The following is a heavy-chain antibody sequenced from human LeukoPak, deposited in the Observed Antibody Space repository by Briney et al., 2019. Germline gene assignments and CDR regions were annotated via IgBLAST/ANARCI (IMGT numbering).Heavy chain of an antibody. Sequence: SVKVSCKASGGTFSSYAISWVRQAPGQGLEWMGGIIPIFGTANYAQKFQGRVTITTDESTSTAYMELSRLRSEDTAVYYCARGHRSYYDILTGYSYWGQGTLVTVSS. CDR2: IIPIFGTA. J-gene: IGHJ4*02. D-gene: IGHD3-9*01. V-gene: IGHV1-69*05. CDR1: GGTFSSYA. CDR3: ARGHRSYYDILTGYSY.